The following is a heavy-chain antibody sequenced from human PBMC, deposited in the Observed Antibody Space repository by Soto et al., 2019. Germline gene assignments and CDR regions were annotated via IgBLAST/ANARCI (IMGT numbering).Heavy chain of an antibody. J-gene: IGHJ4*02. CDR2: ISSSGSTI. D-gene: IGHD6-19*01. Sequence: QVQLVESGGGLVKPGGSLRLSCAASGFTFSDYYMSWIRQAPGRGLEGVSYISSSGSTIYYADSVKGRFTISRDNAKNSLYLQMNSLRADDTAVYYCARASPIAVADHFDYWGPGTLVTVSS. CDR3: ARASPIAVADHFDY. CDR1: GFTFSDYY. V-gene: IGHV3-11*01.